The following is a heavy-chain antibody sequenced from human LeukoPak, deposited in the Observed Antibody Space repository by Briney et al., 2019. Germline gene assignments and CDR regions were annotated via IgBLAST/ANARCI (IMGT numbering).Heavy chain of an antibody. Sequence: ASETLSLTCTVSGGPMDTKVYYWGWIRHAPGKGLEWIGTVYYSGSVDYNPSLKSRVTISVDTSKNQFSLKLSSVTAADTAVYYCARPRRGYSGYAHWGQGTLVTVSS. CDR2: VYYSGSV. V-gene: IGHV4-39*07. CDR1: GGPMDTKVYY. CDR3: ARPRRGYSGYAH. J-gene: IGHJ4*02. D-gene: IGHD5-12*01.